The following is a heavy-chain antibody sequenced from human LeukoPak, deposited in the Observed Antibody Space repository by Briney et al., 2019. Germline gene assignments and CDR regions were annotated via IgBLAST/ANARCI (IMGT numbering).Heavy chain of an antibody. D-gene: IGHD2-15*01. CDR1: GFTVSSNY. CDR3: VKDLGSAITSALALDV. V-gene: IGHV3-53*01. CDR2: IYSGGST. J-gene: IGHJ6*02. Sequence: GGSLRLSCAASGFTVSSNYMSWVRQAPGKGLEWVSVIYSGGSTYYADSVKGRFTISRDNRKNLLHLQMNSLRPDDSAVYYCVKDLGSAITSALALDVWGQGTTVTVSS.